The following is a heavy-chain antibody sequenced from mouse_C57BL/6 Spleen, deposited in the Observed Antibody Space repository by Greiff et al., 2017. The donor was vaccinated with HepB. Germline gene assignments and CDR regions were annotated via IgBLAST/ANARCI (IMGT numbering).Heavy chain of an antibody. CDR3: ARIMGPGYFDY. CDR2: ISYDGSN. V-gene: IGHV3-6*01. D-gene: IGHD4-1*01. Sequence: ESGPGLVKPSQSLSLTCSVTGYSITSGYYWNWIRQFPGNKLEWMGYISYDGSNNYNPSLQNRISITRDTSKNQFFLKLNSVTTEDTATYYCARIMGPGYFDYWGQGTTLTVSS. CDR1: GYSITSGYY. J-gene: IGHJ2*01.